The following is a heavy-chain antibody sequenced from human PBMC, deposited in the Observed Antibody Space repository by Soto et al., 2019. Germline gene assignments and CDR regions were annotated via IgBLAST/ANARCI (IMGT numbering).Heavy chain of an antibody. CDR1: GGSMSGYY. D-gene: IGHD6-25*01. Sequence: ETLSLTCTVSGGSMSGYYWSWIRQPPAKGLEWIGNMYYSGSTNYNPSLKSRFTISAHTSKNQFSLKLGSVTAADTAVYYCAPGAAATWYYWGQGTLLTVSS. CDR2: MYYSGST. J-gene: IGHJ4*02. V-gene: IGHV4-59*01. CDR3: APGAAATWYY.